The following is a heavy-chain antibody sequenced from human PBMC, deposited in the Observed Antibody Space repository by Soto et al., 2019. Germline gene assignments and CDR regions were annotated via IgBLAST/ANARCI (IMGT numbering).Heavy chain of an antibody. J-gene: IGHJ4*02. CDR1: GFTFTNYW. D-gene: IGHD1-26*01. V-gene: IGHV3-74*01. CDR2: VDGEGSGT. CDR3: GSVFEH. Sequence: EVQLVESGGGLVQPGGSLRLSCAASGFTFTNYWMHWVRQAPGKGLQWVARVDGEGSGTSYADSVKGRFTISRDNAKNTLSLQSTSLRAGDTAVYDCGSVFEHWGWGTLVTVSS.